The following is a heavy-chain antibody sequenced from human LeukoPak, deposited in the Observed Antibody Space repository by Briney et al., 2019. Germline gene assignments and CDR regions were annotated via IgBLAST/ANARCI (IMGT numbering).Heavy chain of an antibody. CDR1: GGSFSRYY. V-gene: IGHV4-34*01. J-gene: IGHJ6*03. D-gene: IGHD3-16*01. Sequence: SETLSLTCAVYGGSFSRYYWTWIRQPPGKGLEWIGEINHSGSANYNPSLKSRVTISVDTPKNRFSLKLSSVTAADTAVYYCARETSQKGAHYMDVWGKGTTVTISS. CDR3: ARETSQKGAHYMDV. CDR2: INHSGSA.